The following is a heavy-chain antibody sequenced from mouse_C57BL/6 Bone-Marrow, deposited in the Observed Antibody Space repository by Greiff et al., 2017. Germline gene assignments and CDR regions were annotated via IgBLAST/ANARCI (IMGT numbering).Heavy chain of an antibody. Sequence: QVQLQQPGAELVRPGSSVKLSCKASGYTFTSYWMDWVKQRPGQGLEWIGNIYPSDSETHYNQKFKDKATLTVDKSSSTAYMQLSSLTSEDSAVYYCARLDYAWFAYWRRGTLVTVSA. CDR3: ARLDYAWFAY. V-gene: IGHV1-61*01. CDR2: IYPSDSET. J-gene: IGHJ3*01. D-gene: IGHD2-4*01. CDR1: GYTFTSYW.